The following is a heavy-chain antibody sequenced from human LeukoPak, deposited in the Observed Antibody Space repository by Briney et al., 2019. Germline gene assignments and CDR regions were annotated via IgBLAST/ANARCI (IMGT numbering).Heavy chain of an antibody. CDR3: ARAGGADSPQDLDY. CDR2: INHSGST. V-gene: IGHV4-34*01. D-gene: IGHD3-22*01. Sequence: KPSETLSLTCAVSGASLSAYCWSWIRQPPEKGLEWVGEINHSGSTNYNPSLKSRVTISVDTSKNQFSLRLTSVTAADTAVYYCARAGGADSPQDLDYWGQGILVTVSS. CDR1: GASLSAYC. J-gene: IGHJ4*02.